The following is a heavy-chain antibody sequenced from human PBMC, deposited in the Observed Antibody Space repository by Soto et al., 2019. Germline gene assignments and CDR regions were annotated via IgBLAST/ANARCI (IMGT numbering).Heavy chain of an antibody. J-gene: IGHJ4*02. D-gene: IGHD6-13*01. Sequence: QVQLQESGPGLVKPSQTLSLTCTVSGGSISSGHYYWSWIRQPPGKGLAWIGDIYYTGSTYYVLSLESRVTTSADTSQNQFSLKLSSVTAADTAVYYCARATLEQQLGYWGQGTLVTVSS. CDR3: ARATLEQQLGY. V-gene: IGHV4-30-4*01. CDR2: IYYTGST. CDR1: GGSISSGHYY.